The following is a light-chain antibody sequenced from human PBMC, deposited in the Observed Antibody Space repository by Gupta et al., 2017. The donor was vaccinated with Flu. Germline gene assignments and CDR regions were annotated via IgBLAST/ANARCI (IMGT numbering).Light chain of an antibody. Sequence: FLAPLSVSPGERSALTCWDSQSVSTHLEPYQQKPVQAPRLLIYVASTSATGSPDRFSGSGSVKEFSLTSMSLQSEDFAAYYVQQDNSWHSLGQWTKLEIK. CDR3: QQDNSWHS. CDR2: VAS. CDR1: QSVSTH. V-gene: IGKV3-15*01. J-gene: IGKJ2*01.